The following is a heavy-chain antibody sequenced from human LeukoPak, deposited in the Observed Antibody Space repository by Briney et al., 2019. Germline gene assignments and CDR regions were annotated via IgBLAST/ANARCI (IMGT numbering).Heavy chain of an antibody. CDR3: ARVGYCSSTSCYGGGDY. V-gene: IGHV1-18*01. D-gene: IGHD2-2*01. J-gene: IGHJ4*02. CDR1: GYTFTSYG. Sequence: ASEKVSCKASGYTFTSYGISWVRQAPGQGLEWMGWISAYNGNTNYAQKLQGRVTMTTDTSTSTAYMELRSLRSDDTAVYYCARVGYCSSTSCYGGGDYWGQGTLVTVSS. CDR2: ISAYNGNT.